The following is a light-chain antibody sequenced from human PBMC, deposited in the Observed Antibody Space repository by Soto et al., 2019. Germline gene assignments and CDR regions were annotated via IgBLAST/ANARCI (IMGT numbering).Light chain of an antibody. J-gene: IGLJ1*01. CDR2: GVS. CDR3: ISYTVSRSYV. Sequence: QSVLTQPASVSGSPGQSITISCSGNSSDIGNYNYVSWYQQHPGKAPRLMIYGVSDRPSGVSNRFSGSKSGNTASLTISGLQPEDEADYYCISYTVSRSYVFGPGTKLTVL. V-gene: IGLV2-14*01. CDR1: SSDIGNYNY.